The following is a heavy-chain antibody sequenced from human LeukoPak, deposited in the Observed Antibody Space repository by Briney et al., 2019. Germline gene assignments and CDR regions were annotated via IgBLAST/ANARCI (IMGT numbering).Heavy chain of an antibody. V-gene: IGHV4-4*07. CDR2: IHTSGST. CDR3: AREGSMTARPFVSIDY. J-gene: IGHJ4*02. Sequence: PSETLSLTCTVSGGSISTFYWSWIRQPAGKGLEWIGRIHTSGSTDYNPSLKSRVTMSVDTSKNQFSLKLCSVTAADTAVYYCAREGSMTARPFVSIDYWGQGTLVTVS. D-gene: IGHD6-6*01. CDR1: GGSISTFY.